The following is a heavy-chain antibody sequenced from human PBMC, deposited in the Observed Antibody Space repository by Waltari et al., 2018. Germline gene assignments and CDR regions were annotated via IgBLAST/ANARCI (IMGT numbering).Heavy chain of an antibody. Sequence: EVQLLESGGGLLQPGGSLRPSCAASGFPFSNSAMNWVRQAPGKGLQWVSSISGSGASTFYTDSVKGRFIISRDNSKNTLYLQMNSLRAEDTALYYCAKVEGNGPLGIDYWGQGTLVTVSS. CDR1: GFPFSNSA. V-gene: IGHV3-23*01. J-gene: IGHJ4*02. D-gene: IGHD3-16*01. CDR2: ISGSGAST. CDR3: AKVEGNGPLGIDY.